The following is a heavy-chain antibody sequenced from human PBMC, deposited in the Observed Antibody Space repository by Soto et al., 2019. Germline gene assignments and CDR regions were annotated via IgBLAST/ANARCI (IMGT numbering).Heavy chain of an antibody. D-gene: IGHD2-8*01. Sequence: PGGSLRLSCAASGFTFSSYSMNWVRQAPGKGLEWVSSISSSSSYIYYAGSVKGRFTISRDNAKNSLYLQMNSLRAEDTAVYYCARGHIVLMVYAIPVGCFDPWGQGTLVTVSS. V-gene: IGHV3-21*01. CDR2: ISSSSSYI. CDR3: ARGHIVLMVYAIPVGCFDP. CDR1: GFTFSSYS. J-gene: IGHJ5*02.